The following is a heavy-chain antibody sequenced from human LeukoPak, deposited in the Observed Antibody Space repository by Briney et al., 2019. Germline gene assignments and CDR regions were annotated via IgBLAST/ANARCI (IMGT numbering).Heavy chain of an antibody. CDR1: GGSISSYY. CDR2: IYYSGST. Sequence: SETLSLTCTVSGGSISSYYWSWIRQPPGRGLEWIGYIYYSGSTNYNPSLKSRVTISVDTSKNQFSLKLSSVTAADTAVYYCARHKHYYDSSGFGYWGQGTLVTVSS. CDR3: ARHKHYYDSSGFGY. V-gene: IGHV4-59*08. D-gene: IGHD3-22*01. J-gene: IGHJ4*02.